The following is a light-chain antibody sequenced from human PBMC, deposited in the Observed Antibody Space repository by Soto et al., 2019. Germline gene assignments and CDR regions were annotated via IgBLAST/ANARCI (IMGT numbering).Light chain of an antibody. V-gene: IGKV1-33*01. J-gene: IGKJ5*01. Sequence: DVQMTQSPSSLSASVGDRVTITCQASQDISNYLKWYQQKPGKAPKLLIYHAAKLETGVPSRCSGSGSWTDFTFTISSLQPEDTATFYCQQYKNLPITFGQGTRLEIK. CDR2: HAA. CDR1: QDISNY. CDR3: QQYKNLPIT.